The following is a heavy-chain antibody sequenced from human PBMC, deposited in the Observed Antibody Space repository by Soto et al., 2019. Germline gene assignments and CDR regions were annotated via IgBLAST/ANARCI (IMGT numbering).Heavy chain of an antibody. CDR1: GDSISSYY. V-gene: IGHV4-59*01. Sequence: SETPSLTCTVSGDSISSYYFSWIRKPPGKGLEWIGYFSYSGTTSYKPSLRSRVSISLDTSKSQFFLKLTSLTAADTAVYYCARGKIPSGYFDYWGQGILVTVSS. J-gene: IGHJ4*02. D-gene: IGHD2-21*01. CDR3: ARGKIPSGYFDY. CDR2: FSYSGTT.